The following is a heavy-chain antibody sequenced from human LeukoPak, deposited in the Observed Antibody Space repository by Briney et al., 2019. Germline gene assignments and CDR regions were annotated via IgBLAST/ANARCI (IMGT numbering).Heavy chain of an antibody. J-gene: IGHJ4*02. CDR1: GFTFSSYA. CDR2: ISGSGAVT. CDR3: ARLKDGAGTDY. Sequence: GGSLRPFCAASGFTFSSYAMSWVRQTPGKGLEWVSSISGSGAVTYYTDSVKGRFTFSRDNSSNTAYLQMNSLRAEDTAVYYCARLKDGAGTDYWGQGTLVTVSS. V-gene: IGHV3-23*01. D-gene: IGHD1-1*01.